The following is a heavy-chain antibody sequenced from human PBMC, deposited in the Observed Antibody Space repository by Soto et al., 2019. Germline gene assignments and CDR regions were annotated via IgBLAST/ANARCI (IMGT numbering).Heavy chain of an antibody. J-gene: IGHJ6*02. CDR1: GGSVSSGSYY. CDR3: ARIGGWDHGGEMGDGMDA. CDR2: IYYSGST. V-gene: IGHV4-61*01. D-gene: IGHD4-17*01. Sequence: SETLSLTCTVSGGSVSSGSYYWSWIRQPPGKGLEWIGYIYYSGSTNYNPSLKSRVTISVDTSKNQFSLKLSSVTAADTAVYYCARIGGWDHGGEMGDGMDAWGQVTTVTVSS.